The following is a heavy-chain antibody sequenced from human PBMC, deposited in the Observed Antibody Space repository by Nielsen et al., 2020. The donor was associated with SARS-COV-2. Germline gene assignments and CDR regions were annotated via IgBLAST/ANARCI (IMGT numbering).Heavy chain of an antibody. D-gene: IGHD3-16*02. CDR3: ARHRYYVWGSYRYHDAFDI. Sequence: SETLSLTCIVSGGPISSYYWSWIRQPPGKGLEWIGYIYNSGSTNYNPSLKSRITISIDASKNQFSLKLSSVTAADTAVYYCARHRYYVWGSYRYHDAFDIWGQGTMVTVSS. CDR1: GGPISSYY. V-gene: IGHV4-59*01. J-gene: IGHJ3*02. CDR2: IYNSGST.